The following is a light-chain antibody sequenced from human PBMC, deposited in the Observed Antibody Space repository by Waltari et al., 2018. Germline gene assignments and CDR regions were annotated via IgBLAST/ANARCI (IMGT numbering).Light chain of an antibody. CDR2: KVS. V-gene: IGKV2-30*01. J-gene: IGKJ2*01. CDR1: QSLVYSDGNTS. Sequence: DAVLTQSPLSLPVTLGQPASIPCRSSQSLVYSDGNTSLNWFQQRPGQSPRRLLYKVSDRDSGVPDRFSGSGSGTDFTLKISRVEAEDVGVYYCMQGTHWPYTFGQGTKVEIK. CDR3: MQGTHWPYT.